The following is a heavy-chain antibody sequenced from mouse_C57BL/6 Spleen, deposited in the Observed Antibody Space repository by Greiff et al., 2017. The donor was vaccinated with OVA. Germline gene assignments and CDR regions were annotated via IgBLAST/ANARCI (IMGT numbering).Heavy chain of an antibody. D-gene: IGHD1-1*01. CDR1: GYTFTSYG. V-gene: IGHV1-81*01. Sequence: VKLQQSGAELARPGASVKLSCKASGYTFTSYGISWVKQRTGQGLEWIGEIYPRSGNTYYNEKFKGKATLTADKSSSTAYMELRSLTSEDSAVYFCARDGSSYAMDYWGQGTSVTVSS. J-gene: IGHJ4*01. CDR3: ARDGSSYAMDY. CDR2: IYPRSGNT.